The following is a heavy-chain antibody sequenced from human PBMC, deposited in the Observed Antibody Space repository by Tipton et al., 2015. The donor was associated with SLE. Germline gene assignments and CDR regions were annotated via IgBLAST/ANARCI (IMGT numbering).Heavy chain of an antibody. CDR3: AKDNVGYCSDTSCFRKAHFDY. CDR1: GFTFSRHA. Sequence: SLRLSCAASGFTFSRHAMNWVRQAPGKGLEWVSVIYSGGSTQYADSVKGRFIISRDNSKNTLYLQMNSLRPEDTAVYYCAKDNVGYCSDTSCFRKAHFDYWGQGTLVTVSS. J-gene: IGHJ4*02. D-gene: IGHD2-2*01. V-gene: IGHV3-23*03. CDR2: IYSGGST.